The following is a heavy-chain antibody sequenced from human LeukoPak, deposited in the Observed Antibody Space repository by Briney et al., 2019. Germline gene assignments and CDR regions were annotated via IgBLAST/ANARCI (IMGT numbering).Heavy chain of an antibody. V-gene: IGHV3-48*03. CDR2: ISSSGSTI. D-gene: IGHD6-19*01. J-gene: IGHJ4*02. CDR1: GFTFGSYE. CDR3: ARDRLAVVDY. Sequence: PGGSLRLSCAASGFTFGSYEMNWVRQAPGKGLEWVSYISSSGSTICYADSVKGRFTISRDNAKNSLYLQMNSLRAEDTAVYYCARDRLAVVDYWGQGTLVTASS.